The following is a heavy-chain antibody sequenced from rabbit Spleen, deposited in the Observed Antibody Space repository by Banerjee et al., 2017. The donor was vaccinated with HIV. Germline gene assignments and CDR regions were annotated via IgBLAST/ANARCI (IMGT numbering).Heavy chain of an antibody. D-gene: IGHD7-1*01. CDR2: INAGSSGTT. CDR1: GFSFSNNYY. V-gene: IGHV1S40*01. CDR3: ARGAGVYAGYVDSILYYAMDL. Sequence: QSLEESGGDLVKPGASLTLTCTASGFSFSNNYYMCWVRQAPGKGLEWIACINAGSSGTTYYASWAKGRFTISKTSSTTVTLQMTSLTAADTATYFCARGAGVYAGYVDSILYYAMDLWGPGTLVTVS. J-gene: IGHJ6*01.